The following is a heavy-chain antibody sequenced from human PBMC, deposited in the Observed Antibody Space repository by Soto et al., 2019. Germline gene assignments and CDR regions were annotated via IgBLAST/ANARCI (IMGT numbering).Heavy chain of an antibody. CDR2: IYYSGST. J-gene: IGHJ4*02. D-gene: IGHD3-3*01. Sequence: PSETLSLTCTVSGGSISSSSYYWGWIRQPPGKGLEWIGSIYYSGSTYYNPSLKSRVTISVDTSKNQFSLKLSSVTAADTAVYYCAQLNWSGYIHFDYWGQGTLVTVSS. CDR3: AQLNWSGYIHFDY. V-gene: IGHV4-39*01. CDR1: GGSISSSSYY.